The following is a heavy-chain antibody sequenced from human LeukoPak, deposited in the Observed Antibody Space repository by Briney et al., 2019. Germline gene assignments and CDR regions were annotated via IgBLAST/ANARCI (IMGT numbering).Heavy chain of an antibody. Sequence: GESLKISCRGSGYSFTTYWVGWVRQMPGKGLEWMGIIYPGDSDTRYSPSFQGQVTMSADKSINTAYLQWSSLKASDTAMYYCARRQGCSSTSCPPDSWGQGTLVTVSS. D-gene: IGHD2-2*01. J-gene: IGHJ4*02. CDR2: IYPGDSDT. CDR1: GYSFTTYW. CDR3: ARRQGCSSTSCPPDS. V-gene: IGHV5-51*01.